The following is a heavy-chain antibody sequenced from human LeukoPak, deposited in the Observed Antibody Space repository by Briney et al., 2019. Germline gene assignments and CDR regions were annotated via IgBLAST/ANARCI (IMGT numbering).Heavy chain of an antibody. CDR2: ICSSSSSI. D-gene: IGHD4-17*01. J-gene: IGHJ4*02. Sequence: PGGSLRLSCAASGFTFSSYSMNWVRQAPGKGLEWVSSICSSSSSIYYADPVKGRFTISRANAKNSPYLQMYTLSAEAPASFSCPRECFPNDSGDYLGGHWGQGTRVRVSS. CDR1: GFTFSSYS. CDR3: PRECFPNDSGDYLGGH. V-gene: IGHV3-21*01.